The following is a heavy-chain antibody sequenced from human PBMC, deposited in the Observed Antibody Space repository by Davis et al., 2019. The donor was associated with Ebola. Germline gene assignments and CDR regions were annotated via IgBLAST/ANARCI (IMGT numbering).Heavy chain of an antibody. V-gene: IGHV5-51*01. CDR3: ARRLAMTGYAFDY. CDR1: GYSFTSYW. J-gene: IGHJ4*02. Sequence: GESLKISCKGSGYSFTSYWIGWVRQMPGKGLQWMGIIYPGDSDTRYSPSFQGQVTISADKSISTAYLQWSSLKASDTAMYYCARRLAMTGYAFDYWGQGTLVTVSS. CDR2: IYPGDSDT. D-gene: IGHD3-9*01.